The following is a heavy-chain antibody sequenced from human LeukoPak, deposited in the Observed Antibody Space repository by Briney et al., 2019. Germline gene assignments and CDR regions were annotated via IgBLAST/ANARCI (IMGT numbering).Heavy chain of an antibody. J-gene: IGHJ4*02. V-gene: IGHV4-31*03. CDR1: GGSICSGGYY. CDR2: IYYSGST. D-gene: IGHD2-8*01. CDR3: ARDGPRYCTNGVCYPIGY. Sequence: PSQTLSLTCTVSGGSICSGGYYWSWIRQHPGKGLEWFGYIYYSGSTYYNPSLKSRVTISVDTSKNQFSLKLSSMTAADTAVYCCARDGPRYCTNGVCYPIGYWGQGTLVTVSS.